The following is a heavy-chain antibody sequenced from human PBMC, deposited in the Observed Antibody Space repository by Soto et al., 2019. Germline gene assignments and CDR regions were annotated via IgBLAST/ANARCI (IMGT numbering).Heavy chain of an antibody. CDR1: GFTFSSYA. CDR2: ISGSGGST. D-gene: IGHD2-21*01. V-gene: IGHV3-23*01. CDR3: ARSKKVVVVIAIKRYDAFDI. Sequence: GGSLRLSCAASGFTFSSYAMSWVRQAPGKGLEWVSAISGSGGSTYYADSVKGRFTISRDNSKNTLYLQMNSLRAEDTAVYYCARSKKVVVVIAIKRYDAFDIWGQGTMVTVSS. J-gene: IGHJ3*02.